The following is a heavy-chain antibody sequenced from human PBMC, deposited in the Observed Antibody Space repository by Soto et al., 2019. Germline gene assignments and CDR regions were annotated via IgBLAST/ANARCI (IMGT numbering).Heavy chain of an antibody. V-gene: IGHV3-53*04. CDR1: GFTVSSNY. CDR3: ARGSSGYGYDAFDI. D-gene: IGHD5-12*01. Sequence: GGSLRLSCAASGFTVSSNYMSWVRQAPGKGLEWVSVIYGDGSTYYADSVKGRFTISRHNSKNTLYLQMNSLRPEGTAVYYCARGSSGYGYDAFDIWGQGTMVTVSS. J-gene: IGHJ3*02. CDR2: IYGDGST.